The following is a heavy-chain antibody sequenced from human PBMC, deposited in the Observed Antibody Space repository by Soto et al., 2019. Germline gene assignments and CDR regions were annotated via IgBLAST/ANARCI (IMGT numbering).Heavy chain of an antibody. CDR2: IYPGDSDT. CDR3: ASERTSGESWFDQ. CDR1: GYSFTNYW. Sequence: EVQLVQSGAEVKEPGESLKISCKASGYSFTNYWIGWVRQMPGKGLEWMAIIYPGDSDTRYSPSFQGQVTISADKSISTAYLQWSSLRASDTAVYYCASERTSGESWFDQWGQGALVTVS. J-gene: IGHJ5*02. D-gene: IGHD7-27*01. V-gene: IGHV5-51*01.